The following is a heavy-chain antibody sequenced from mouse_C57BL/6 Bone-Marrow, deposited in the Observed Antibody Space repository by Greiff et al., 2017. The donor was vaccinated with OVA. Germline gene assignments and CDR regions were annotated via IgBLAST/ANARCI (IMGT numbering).Heavy chain of an antibody. CDR3: ASYIRYYEHFDY. D-gene: IGHD1-1*01. CDR2: IRNKANGYTT. V-gene: IGHV7-3*01. CDR1: GFTFTDYY. J-gene: IGHJ2*01. Sequence: EVQRVESGGGLVQPGGSLSLSCAASGFTFTDYYMSWVRQPPGKALEWLGFIRNKANGYTTEYSASVKGRFTISRDNSQSILYLQMNALRAEDSATYYGASYIRYYEHFDYWGQGTTPTVSS.